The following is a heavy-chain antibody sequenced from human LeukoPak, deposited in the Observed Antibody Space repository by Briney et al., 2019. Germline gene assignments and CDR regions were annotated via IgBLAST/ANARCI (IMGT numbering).Heavy chain of an antibody. CDR2: INPNSGGT. CDR3: ASATLRCSGGSCYEMDV. Sequence: VASVKVSCKASGYTFTGYYMHWVRQAPGQGLEWMGWINPNSGGTNYAQKFQGRVTMTRDTSISTAYMELSSLRSEDTAVYYCASATLRCSGGSCYEMDVWGKGTTVTVFS. V-gene: IGHV1-2*02. J-gene: IGHJ6*04. D-gene: IGHD2-15*01. CDR1: GYTFTGYY.